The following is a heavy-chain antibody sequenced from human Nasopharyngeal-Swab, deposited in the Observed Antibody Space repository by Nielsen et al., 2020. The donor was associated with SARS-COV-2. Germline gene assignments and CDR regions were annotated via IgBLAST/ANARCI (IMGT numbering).Heavy chain of an antibody. CDR1: GFTFSSYS. Sequence: GESLKISCAASGFTFSSYSMNWVRQAPGKGPEWVSSISSSSSYIYYADSVKGRFTISRDNAKNSLYLQMNSLRAEDTAVYYCARGVYYYDSSGPMDVWGQGTTVTVSS. V-gene: IGHV3-21*01. CDR2: ISSSSSYI. J-gene: IGHJ6*02. CDR3: ARGVYYYDSSGPMDV. D-gene: IGHD3-22*01.